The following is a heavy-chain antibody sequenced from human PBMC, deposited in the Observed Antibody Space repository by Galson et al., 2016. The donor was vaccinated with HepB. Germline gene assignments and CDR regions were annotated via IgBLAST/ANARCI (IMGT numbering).Heavy chain of an antibody. V-gene: IGHV3-23*01. CDR1: GFTFSNYA. CDR2: ILGDGDTT. J-gene: IGHJ4*02. CDR3: AKAEKWEHDF. Sequence: SLRLSCAASGFTFSNYAMTWVRQAPGKGLEWVSGILGDGDTTYYADSVKGRFTISRDNSKNALFMQMYGLRAEDTAVYHCAKAEKWEHDFWGQGTLVTVSS. D-gene: IGHD1/OR15-1a*01.